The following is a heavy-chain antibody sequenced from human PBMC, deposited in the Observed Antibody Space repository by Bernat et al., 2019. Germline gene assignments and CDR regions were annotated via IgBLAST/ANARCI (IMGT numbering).Heavy chain of an antibody. CDR3: TRAYYYYYYMDV. CDR2: IRSKAYGGTT. V-gene: IGHV3-49*04. Sequence: EVQLVESGGGLVQPGRSLRLSCTASGFTFGDYAMSWVRQAPGKGLAWVGFIRSKAYGGTTEYAASVKGRFTISRDDSKSIAYLQMNSLKTEDTAVYYCTRAYYYYYYMDVWGKGTTVTVSS. J-gene: IGHJ6*03. CDR1: GFTFGDYA.